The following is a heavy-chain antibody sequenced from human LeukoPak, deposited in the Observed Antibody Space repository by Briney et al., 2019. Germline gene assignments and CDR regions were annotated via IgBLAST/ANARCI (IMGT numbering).Heavy chain of an antibody. CDR3: ARERGYCSSTSCSHGNYYYGMDV. D-gene: IGHD2-2*01. Sequence: ASVKVSCKASGYTFTSYGISWVRQAPGQGLEWMGWNSAYNGNTNYAQKLQGRVTMTTDTSTSTAYMELRSLRSDDTAVYYCARERGYCSSTSCSHGNYYYGMDVWGQGTTVTVSS. V-gene: IGHV1-18*01. CDR1: GYTFTSYG. CDR2: NSAYNGNT. J-gene: IGHJ6*02.